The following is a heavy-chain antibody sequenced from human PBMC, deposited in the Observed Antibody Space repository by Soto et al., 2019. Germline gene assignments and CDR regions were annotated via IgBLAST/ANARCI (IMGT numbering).Heavy chain of an antibody. CDR1: GISLSTSGVG. J-gene: IGHJ3*02. CDR3: ARGLAALPVFAFDI. CDR2: IYWNDDK. D-gene: IGHD6-6*01. V-gene: IGHV2-5*01. Sequence: ASGPTLVNPTQTLTLTCSLSGISLSTSGVGLGWIRQPPGKALEWLALIYWNDDKHYSPSLKTRLTITKDTSKNQAVLTMTNMDPVDTATYYCARGLAALPVFAFDIWGQGTMVTVSS.